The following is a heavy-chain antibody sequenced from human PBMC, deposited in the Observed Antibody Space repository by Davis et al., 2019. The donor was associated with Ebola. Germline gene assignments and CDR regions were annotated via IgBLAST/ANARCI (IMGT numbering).Heavy chain of an antibody. D-gene: IGHD3-10*01. V-gene: IGHV1-69*04. CDR3: LRGSYYDAFDI. CDR2: IIPILGIV. CDR1: GGTFSSYA. Sequence: SVKVSCKASGGTFSSYAISWVRQAPGQGLEWMGRIIPILGIVNYAQKFQGRVTITADKSTSTAYMELSSLRSEDTAVYYCLRGSYYDAFDIWGQGTMVTVSS. J-gene: IGHJ3*02.